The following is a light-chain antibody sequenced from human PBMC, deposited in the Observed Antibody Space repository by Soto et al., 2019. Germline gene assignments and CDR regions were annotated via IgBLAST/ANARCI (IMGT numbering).Light chain of an antibody. V-gene: IGKV1-9*01. Sequence: DIQLTQSPSFLSASVGDRVTITCRASQGISSYLAWYQQKPGKAPKLLIYAASTLQSGVPSRFSGSGSGTEFTLTISSLQPEDFAPYYFQQLNSYPLTFGPGTKVDIK. CDR1: QGISSY. J-gene: IGKJ3*01. CDR3: QQLNSYPLT. CDR2: AAS.